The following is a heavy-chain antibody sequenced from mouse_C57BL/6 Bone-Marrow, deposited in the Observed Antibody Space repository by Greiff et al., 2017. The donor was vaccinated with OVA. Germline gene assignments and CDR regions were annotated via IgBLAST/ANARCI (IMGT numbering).Heavy chain of an antibody. CDR2: IDPSDSYT. CDR1: GYTFTSYW. V-gene: IGHV1-69*01. CDR3: ATRWFSF. J-gene: IGHJ3*01. Sequence: VQLQQSGAELVMPGASVKLSCKASGYTFTSYWMHWVKQRPGQGLEWIGEIDPSDSYTNYNQKFKGKSTLTVDKSSSTAYMQLSSLTSEDSAVYYCATRWFSFWGRGTVVTVTA.